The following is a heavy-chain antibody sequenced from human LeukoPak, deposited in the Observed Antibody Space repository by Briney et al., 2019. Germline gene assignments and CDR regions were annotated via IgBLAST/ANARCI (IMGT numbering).Heavy chain of an antibody. J-gene: IGHJ5*02. CDR3: ARPYYYDSRIDP. CDR2: MYYSGST. Sequence: PSQTLSLTCTVSGGSISSGDYYWGWIRQPPGNGLEWIAYMYYSGSTYYNPSLKSRVTMSADTSKNQLSLKLSSVTAADTAAYYCARPYYYDSRIDPWGQGILVAVSS. CDR1: GGSISSGDYY. D-gene: IGHD3-22*01. V-gene: IGHV4-30-4*01.